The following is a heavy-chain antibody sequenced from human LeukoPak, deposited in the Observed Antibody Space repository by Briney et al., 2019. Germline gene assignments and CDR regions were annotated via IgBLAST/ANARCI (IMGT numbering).Heavy chain of an antibody. V-gene: IGHV1-2*02. CDR3: ASDHPTYFYDSSGYYNAFDI. D-gene: IGHD3-22*01. CDR1: GYTFTGYY. CDR2: INPNSGGT. J-gene: IGHJ3*02. Sequence: GASVKVSCKASGYTFTGYYMHWVRQAPGQGLEWMGWINPNSGGTNYAQKFQGRVTMTRDTSISTAYMELSRLRSDDTAVYYCASDHPTYFYDSSGYYNAFDIWGQGTMVTVSS.